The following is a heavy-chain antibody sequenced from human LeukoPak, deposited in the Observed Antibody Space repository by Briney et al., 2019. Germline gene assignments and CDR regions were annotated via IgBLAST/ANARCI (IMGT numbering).Heavy chain of an antibody. CDR3: APSLGSSDWMGNWFDR. D-gene: IGHD6-13*01. J-gene: IGHJ5*02. Sequence: PSETLSLTCTVSGGSISSSGHSWGWIRQPPGKGLEWTGTIYTGRTYYNPSLKSRVTISVDTSKNQFSLRLSSVTAADTAVYYCAPSLGSSDWMGNWFDRWGQGMLVTVSS. CDR2: IYTGRT. V-gene: IGHV4-39*01. CDR1: GGSISSSGHS.